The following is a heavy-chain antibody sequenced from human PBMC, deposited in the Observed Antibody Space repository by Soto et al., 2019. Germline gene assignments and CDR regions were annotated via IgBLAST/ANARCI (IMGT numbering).Heavy chain of an antibody. D-gene: IGHD5-18*01. CDR3: ARDWIQLRLGKYSSTGIDV. CDR2: IGPRFGSP. J-gene: IGHJ6*02. Sequence: QVQLVQSGAEMRKPGSSLRVSCKASGGTFSDYAFSWVRQAPGQGLEWMGGIGPRFGSPNYAQKFGGRVSITADKASSTVYLALSSLRFDDTAVYFCARDWIQLRLGKYSSTGIDVCGQG. V-gene: IGHV1-69*06. CDR1: GGTFSDYA.